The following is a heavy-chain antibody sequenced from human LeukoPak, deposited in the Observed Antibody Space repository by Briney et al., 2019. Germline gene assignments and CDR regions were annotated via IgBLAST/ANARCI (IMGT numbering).Heavy chain of an antibody. Sequence: PGGSLRLSCAASGFTFSSYWMNWVRQAPGKGLEWVANIKQDGSEKYYVDSVKGRFTISRDNAKNSLYLQMNSLRADDTAVYYCARTPDYDSSGYYFLFDYWGQGTLVTVSS. D-gene: IGHD3-22*01. CDR1: GFTFSSYW. CDR3: ARTPDYDSSGYYFLFDY. V-gene: IGHV3-7*01. CDR2: IKQDGSEK. J-gene: IGHJ4*02.